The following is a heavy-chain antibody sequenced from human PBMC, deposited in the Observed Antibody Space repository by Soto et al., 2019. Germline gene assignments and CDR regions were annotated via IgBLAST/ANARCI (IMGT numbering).Heavy chain of an antibody. CDR3: SRDRSYAMDV. J-gene: IGHJ6*02. CDR1: GFTFSVSW. CDR2: INSDGSGA. Sequence: VELVESGGDLVQPGGSLRLSCAASGFTFSVSWMHWVRQAPGKGLVWVSHINSDGSGATYADSVRGRFTISRDNAKNTIYLQMNSLRAEDTAVYYCSRDRSYAMDVWGQGTTVTVSS. V-gene: IGHV3-74*01.